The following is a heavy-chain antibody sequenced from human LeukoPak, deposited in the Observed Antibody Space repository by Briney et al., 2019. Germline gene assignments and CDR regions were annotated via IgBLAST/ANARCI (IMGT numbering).Heavy chain of an antibody. CDR2: ISAYNGNT. Sequence: GASVKVSCKASGYTFTSYGISWVRQAPGQGLEWMGWISAYNGNTNYAQKLQGRVTMTRDTSTSTVYMELRSLRSEDTAVYYCAREVGYYGSGSYWGQGTLVTVSS. J-gene: IGHJ4*02. D-gene: IGHD3-10*01. CDR3: AREVGYYGSGSY. V-gene: IGHV1-18*01. CDR1: GYTFTSYG.